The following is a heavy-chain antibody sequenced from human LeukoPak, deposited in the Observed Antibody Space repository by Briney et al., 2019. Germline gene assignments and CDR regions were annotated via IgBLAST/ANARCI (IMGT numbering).Heavy chain of an antibody. V-gene: IGHV1-69*05. CDR2: IIPIFGTA. D-gene: IGHD3-22*01. J-gene: IGHJ4*02. Sequence: ASVKVSSKASGITFSYFTIGGVRQAPGQGLGWLGRIIPIFGTADYAQKFQGRVTMTTDESTSTAYMELSSLRSEDTAVYYCAREPVPRSSGLQYWGQGTLVTVSS. CDR1: GITFSYFT. CDR3: AREPVPRSSGLQY.